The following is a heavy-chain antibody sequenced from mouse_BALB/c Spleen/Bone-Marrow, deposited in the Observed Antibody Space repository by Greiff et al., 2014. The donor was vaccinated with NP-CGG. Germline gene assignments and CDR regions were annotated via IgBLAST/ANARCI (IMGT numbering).Heavy chain of an antibody. Sequence: EVKLVESGAELVKPGASVKLSCTASGFNIKDTYLHWVKQRPEQGLEWIGRIDPANGNTEYDPKFQGKATITADTSSNTAYLQLSSLTSEDTAVYYCARRGDIYYGSSAWFAYWGQGTLVTVSA. J-gene: IGHJ3*01. CDR1: GFNIKDTY. V-gene: IGHV14-3*02. CDR3: ARRGDIYYGSSAWFAY. D-gene: IGHD1-1*01. CDR2: IDPANGNT.